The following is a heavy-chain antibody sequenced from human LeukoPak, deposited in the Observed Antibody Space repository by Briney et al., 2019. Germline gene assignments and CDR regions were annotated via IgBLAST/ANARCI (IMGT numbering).Heavy chain of an antibody. CDR3: AKDLFSSVGIVATIGSY. V-gene: IGHV3-23*01. D-gene: IGHD5-12*01. Sequence: GGSLRLSCAASGFTFSSYAMSWVRQAPGKGLEWVSAISGSGGSTYYADSVKGRFTISRDNSKNTLYLQMNSLRAEDTAVYYCAKDLFSSVGIVATIGSYWGQGTLVTVSS. CDR2: ISGSGGST. CDR1: GFTFSSYA. J-gene: IGHJ4*02.